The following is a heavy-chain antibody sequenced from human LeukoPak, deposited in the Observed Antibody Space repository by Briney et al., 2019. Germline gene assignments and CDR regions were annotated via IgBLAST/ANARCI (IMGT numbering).Heavy chain of an antibody. CDR1: GFTFSSYG. CDR3: ARGAVTRDFDY. Sequence: GGSLRLSCAASGFTFSSYGMHRVPQAPGKGLEWVAVISYDGSNKYYADSVKGRFTISRDNSKNTMYLQMNRPRAQDTAVYYCARGAVTRDFDYWGQGTLVTVSS. D-gene: IGHD4-17*01. V-gene: IGHV3-30*03. CDR2: ISYDGSNK. J-gene: IGHJ4*02.